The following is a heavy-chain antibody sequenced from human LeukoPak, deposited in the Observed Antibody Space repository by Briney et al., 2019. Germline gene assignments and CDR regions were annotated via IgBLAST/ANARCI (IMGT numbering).Heavy chain of an antibody. CDR3: ARVPPFYCSTTICPGDAFDM. D-gene: IGHD2-2*01. V-gene: IGHV3-7*01. CDR2: IKQDGSEK. J-gene: IGHJ3*02. CDR1: GFTSGNYW. Sequence: GGSLRLSCAASGFTSGNYWMTWVRQAPGKGLEWVANIKQDGSEKYYVDSVKGRFTISRDNAKNSLYLQMNSLRAEDTAVYFCARVPPFYCSTTICPGDAFDMWGQGTMVTVSS.